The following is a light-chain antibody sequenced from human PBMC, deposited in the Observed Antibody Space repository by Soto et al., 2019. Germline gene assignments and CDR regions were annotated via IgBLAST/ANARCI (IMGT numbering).Light chain of an antibody. V-gene: IGLV2-23*02. CDR2: EVS. CDR3: CSYAGSSTSVV. J-gene: IGLJ2*01. Sequence: LTQPASVSGSPGQSITISCTGTSSDVGSYNLVSWYQQHPGKAPKLMIYEVSKRPSGVSNRFSGSKSGNTASLTISGLQAEDEADYYCCSYAGSSTSVVFGGGTKVTDL. CDR1: SSDVGSYNL.